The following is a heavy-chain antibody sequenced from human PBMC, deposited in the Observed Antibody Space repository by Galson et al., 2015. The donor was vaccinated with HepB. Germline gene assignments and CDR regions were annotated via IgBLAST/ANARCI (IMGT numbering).Heavy chain of an antibody. V-gene: IGHV1-46*01. J-gene: IGHJ6*02. D-gene: IGHD3-22*01. CDR1: GYTFTSYH. CDR3: ARDRIGDRAGSGYYGDYYYYGMDV. Sequence: SVKVSCKASGYTFTSYHMHWVRQAPGQGLEWMGIINPSGGSTSYAQKFQGRVTMTRDTSTSTVYMELSSLRSEDTAVYYCARDRIGDRAGSGYYGDYYYYGMDVWGQGTTVTVSS. CDR2: INPSGGST.